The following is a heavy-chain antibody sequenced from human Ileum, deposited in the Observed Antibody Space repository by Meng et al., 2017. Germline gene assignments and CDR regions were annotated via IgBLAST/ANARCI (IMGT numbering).Heavy chain of an antibody. J-gene: IGHJ4*02. D-gene: IGHD6-19*01. CDR2: INHSGST. V-gene: IGHV4-34*01. Sequence: QGQLQPWGAGLLKPSETLSLPCAVYGGSFSGYYWSWIRQPPGKGLEWIGEINHSGSTNYNPSLKSRVTISVDTSKNQFSLKLSSVTAADTAVYYCARTSGWFYYWGQGTLVTVSS. CDR3: ARTSGWFYY. CDR1: GGSFSGYY.